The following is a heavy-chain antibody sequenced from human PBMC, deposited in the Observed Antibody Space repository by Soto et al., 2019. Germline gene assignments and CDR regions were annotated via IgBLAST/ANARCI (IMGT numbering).Heavy chain of an antibody. CDR2: IYPGDSDT. Sequence: PGESLKISCKGSGYSFTSYWIGWVRQMPGKGLEWMGIIYPGDSDTRYSPSFQGQVTISADKSTSTAYLQWSSLKASDTAMYYCARRIKEWGSDVGGMDVWGQGTTVTVSS. D-gene: IGHD3-16*01. J-gene: IGHJ6*02. CDR3: ARRIKEWGSDVGGMDV. V-gene: IGHV5-51*01. CDR1: GYSFTSYW.